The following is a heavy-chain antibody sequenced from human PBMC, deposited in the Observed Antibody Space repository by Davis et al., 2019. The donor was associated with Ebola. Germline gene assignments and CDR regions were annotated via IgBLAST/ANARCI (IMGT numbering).Heavy chain of an antibody. CDR1: GGSISSYY. J-gene: IGHJ5*02. CDR3: ARWDDFWSGLGNWFDP. Sequence: SETLSLTCTVSGGSISSYYWSWIRQPPGKGLEWIGEINHSGSTNYNPSLKSRVTISVDTSKNQFSLKLSSVTAADTAVYYCARWDDFWSGLGNWFDPWGQGTLVTVSS. V-gene: IGHV4-34*01. D-gene: IGHD3-3*01. CDR2: INHSGST.